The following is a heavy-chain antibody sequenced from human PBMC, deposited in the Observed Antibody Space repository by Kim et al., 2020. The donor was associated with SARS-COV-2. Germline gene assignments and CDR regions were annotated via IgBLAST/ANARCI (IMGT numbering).Heavy chain of an antibody. CDR1: GFTVSSNY. V-gene: IGHV3-53*01. CDR3: ARNSYSSGWYIYFDY. D-gene: IGHD6-19*01. J-gene: IGHJ4*02. Sequence: GGSLRLSCAASGFTVSSNYMSWVRQAPGKGLEWVSVIYSGGSTYYADSVKGRFTISRDNSKNTLYLQMNSLRAEDTAVYYCARNSYSSGWYIYFDYWGQGTLVTVSS. CDR2: IYSGGST.